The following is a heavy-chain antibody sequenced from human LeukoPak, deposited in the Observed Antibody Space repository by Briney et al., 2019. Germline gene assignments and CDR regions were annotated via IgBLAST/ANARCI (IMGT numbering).Heavy chain of an antibody. CDR2: ISSSSSYI. CDR1: GFTFSSYS. CDR3: ARERDIVVVVAATGGMDV. V-gene: IGHV3-21*01. D-gene: IGHD2-15*01. J-gene: IGHJ6*02. Sequence: PGGSLRLSCAASGFTFSSYSMNWVRQAPGKGLEWVSSISSSSSYIYYEDSVKGRFTISRDNAKNSLYLQMNSLRAEDTAVYYCARERDIVVVVAATGGMDVWGQGTTVTVSS.